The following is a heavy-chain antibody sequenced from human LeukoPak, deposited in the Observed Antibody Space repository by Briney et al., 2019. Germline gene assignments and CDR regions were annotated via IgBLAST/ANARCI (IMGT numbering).Heavy chain of an antibody. CDR3: AKDRDGYNPDY. V-gene: IGHV3-53*01. CDR1: GFTVSSNY. D-gene: IGHD5-24*01. J-gene: IGHJ4*02. CDR2: IYSGGST. Sequence: PGGCLRLSCAASGFTVSSNYMSWGRQAPGKGLEWVSVIYSGGSTYYADSVKGRFTISRDNSKNTLYLQMNSLRAEDTAVYYCAKDRDGYNPDYWGQGTRVTVSS.